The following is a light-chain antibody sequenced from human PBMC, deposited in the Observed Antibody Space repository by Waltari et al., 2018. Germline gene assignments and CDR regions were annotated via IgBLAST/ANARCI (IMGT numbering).Light chain of an antibody. V-gene: IGKV2-28*01. CDR1: QSLLHSNGYNY. J-gene: IGKJ1*01. CDR2: WGS. CDR3: MQTLQTPPT. Sequence: DIVMTQSPLSLTVTPGEPASISCRSSQSLLHSNGYNYLDWYLQKPGQSPQLLIYWGSNRASGVPDRFSGSGSGTDFTLKISRVEAEDVGVYYCMQTLQTPPTFGQGTKVEIK.